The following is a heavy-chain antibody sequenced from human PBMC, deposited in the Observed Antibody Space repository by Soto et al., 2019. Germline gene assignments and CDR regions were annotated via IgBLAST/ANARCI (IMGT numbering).Heavy chain of an antibody. V-gene: IGHV1-24*01. CDR1: GYTLTELS. CDR3: ARVPPYGSGSYEDPAWFGMDV. J-gene: IGHJ6*02. CDR2: FDPEDGET. D-gene: IGHD3-10*01. Sequence: ASVKVSCKVSGYTLTELSMHWVRQAPGKGLEWMGGFDPEDGETIYAQKFQGRVTMTEDTSTDTAYMELSSLRSEDTAVYYCARVPPYGSGSYEDPAWFGMDVWGQGTTVTVSS.